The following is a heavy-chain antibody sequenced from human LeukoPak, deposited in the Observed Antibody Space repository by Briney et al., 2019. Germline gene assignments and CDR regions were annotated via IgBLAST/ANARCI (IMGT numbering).Heavy chain of an antibody. CDR2: ISWNSGSI. J-gene: IGHJ5*02. CDR3: AKGNRQWLNLNWFDP. CDR1: GFTFDDYA. D-gene: IGHD6-19*01. V-gene: IGHV3-9*03. Sequence: GGSLRLSCAASGFTFDDYAMHWVRQAPGKGLEWVSGISWNSGSIGYADSVKGRFTISRDNAKNSLYLQMNSLRAEDMALYYCAKGNRQWLNLNWFDPWGQGTPVTVSS.